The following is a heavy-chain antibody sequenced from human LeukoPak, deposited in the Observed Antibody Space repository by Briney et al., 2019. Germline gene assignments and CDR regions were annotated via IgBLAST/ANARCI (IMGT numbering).Heavy chain of an antibody. V-gene: IGHV3-23*01. CDR2: ISGNGGST. CDR1: GFTVSGNY. CDR3: AKDGPAGGLGGENFDY. D-gene: IGHD3-16*01. Sequence: GGSLRLSCAVSGFTVSGNYMSWVRQAPGKGLEWVSGISGNGGSTYYAHSVKGRFTISRDNSKNTLYLQMNSLRDEETAVYYCAKDGPAGGLGGENFDYWGQGTLVTVSS. J-gene: IGHJ4*02.